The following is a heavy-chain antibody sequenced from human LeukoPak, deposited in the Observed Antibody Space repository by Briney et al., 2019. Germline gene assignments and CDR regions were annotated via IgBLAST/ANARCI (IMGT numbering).Heavy chain of an antibody. Sequence: PGGSLRLSCAASGFTFSSYAMSWVRQAPGKGLEWVSAISGSGGSKYYADSVKGRVTISKDNSKNTLYLQMRSLRAEDAAVYYCARARNECSGGSCDSSYYYGMDVWGQGTTVTVSS. V-gene: IGHV3-23*01. D-gene: IGHD2-15*01. CDR3: ARARNECSGGSCDSSYYYGMDV. CDR2: ISGSGGSK. CDR1: GFTFSSYA. J-gene: IGHJ6*02.